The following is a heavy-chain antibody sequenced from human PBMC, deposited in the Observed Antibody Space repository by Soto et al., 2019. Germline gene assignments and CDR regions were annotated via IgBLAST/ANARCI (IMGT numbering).Heavy chain of an antibody. CDR2: INHSGST. D-gene: IGHD3-16*01. V-gene: IGHV4-34*01. Sequence: SETLSLTCAVYGGSFSGYYWTWIRQPPGTGLEWIGEINHSGSTNYNPSLKSRVTISVDTSKNQFSLKLTSVTAADTAVYYCGRKKITALFAYGGQGTLVTVS. CDR3: GRKKITALFAY. CDR1: GGSFSGYY. J-gene: IGHJ4*02.